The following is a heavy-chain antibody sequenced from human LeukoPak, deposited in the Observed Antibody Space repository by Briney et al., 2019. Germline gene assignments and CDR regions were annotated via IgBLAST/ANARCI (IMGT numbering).Heavy chain of an antibody. CDR1: GVSISSYY. J-gene: IGHJ4*02. D-gene: IGHD6-19*01. V-gene: IGHV4-59*01. Sequence: PSETLSLPCTVSGVSISSYYWSWIRQPPGKGLEWIGYIYYSGNTNYNPSLKSRVNISVDTSKNQFSLKLSSVTAADTAVYYCARERPLIAVAGTYFDYWGQGTLATVSS. CDR3: ARERPLIAVAGTYFDY. CDR2: IYYSGNT.